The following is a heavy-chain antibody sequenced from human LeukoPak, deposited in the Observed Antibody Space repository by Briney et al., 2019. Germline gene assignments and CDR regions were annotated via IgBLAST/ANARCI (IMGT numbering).Heavy chain of an antibody. CDR2: INPNSGGT. V-gene: IGHV1-2*02. CDR1: GYTFTGYY. J-gene: IGHJ6*02. CDR3: ARSASMVRGVIIPSSYYYYGMDV. D-gene: IGHD3-10*01. Sequence: ASVKVSCKASGYTFTGYYMHWVRQAPGQGLEWMEWINPNSGGTNYAQKFQGRVTMTRDTSISTAYMELSRLRSDDTAVYYYARSASMVRGVIIPSSYYYYGMDVWGQGTTVTVSS.